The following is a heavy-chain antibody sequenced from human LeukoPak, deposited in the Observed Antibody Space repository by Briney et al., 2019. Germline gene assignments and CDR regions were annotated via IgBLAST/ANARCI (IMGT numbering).Heavy chain of an antibody. J-gene: IGHJ4*02. CDR3: AGLPAYYYDTSGFYFDY. V-gene: IGHV3-66*04. CDR1: GFTVSSNY. Sequence: GGSLRLACAASGFTVSSNYMSWVRQAPGKGLEWVSVIYSGGSRYYADSVKGRFTISRDNSKNTLYLQMNSLRAEDTAVYYCAGLPAYYYDTSGFYFDYWGQGTLVTVSS. CDR2: IYSGGSR. D-gene: IGHD3-22*01.